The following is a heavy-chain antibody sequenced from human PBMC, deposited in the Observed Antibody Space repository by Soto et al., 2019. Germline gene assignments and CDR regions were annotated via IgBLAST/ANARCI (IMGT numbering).Heavy chain of an antibody. CDR3: ASRERVGAFDI. J-gene: IGHJ3*02. Sequence: QVQLVKSGAEVKKPGSSVKVSCKASGGTLSNYAISWVRQAPGQGLEWMGGIIPILGSANYAQKFQDGVTITADESTGTSYMDLSRLRSEDAPVYYCASRERVGAFDIWGQGTMVTVSS. CDR2: IIPILGSA. D-gene: IGHD1-26*01. V-gene: IGHV1-69*01. CDR1: GGTLSNYA.